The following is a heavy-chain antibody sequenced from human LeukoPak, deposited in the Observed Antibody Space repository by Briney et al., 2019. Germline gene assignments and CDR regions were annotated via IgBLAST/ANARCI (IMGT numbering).Heavy chain of an antibody. V-gene: IGHV1-18*01. CDR2: ISAYNGNT. Sequence: ASVKVSCKASGYTFTSYGISWVRQAPGQGLEWMGWISAYNGNTNYAQKLQGRVTMTTDTSTSTAYMELSRLRSDDTAVYYCASWVREIDAFDIWGQGTMVTVSS. J-gene: IGHJ3*02. D-gene: IGHD3-10*01. CDR1: GYTFTSYG. CDR3: ASWVREIDAFDI.